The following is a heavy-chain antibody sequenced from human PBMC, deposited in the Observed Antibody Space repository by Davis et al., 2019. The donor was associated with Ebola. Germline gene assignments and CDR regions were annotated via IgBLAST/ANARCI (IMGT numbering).Heavy chain of an antibody. CDR3: ARGIGYDFWSGSAMWFDP. V-gene: IGHV4-4*07. D-gene: IGHD3-3*01. Sequence: PSETLSLTCTVSGGSISSYYWSWIRQPAGKGLEWIGRIYTSGSTNYNPSLKSRVTMSVDTFKNQFSLKPSSVTAADTAVYYCARGIGYDFWSGSAMWFDPWGQGTLVTVSS. CDR2: IYTSGST. J-gene: IGHJ5*02. CDR1: GGSISSYY.